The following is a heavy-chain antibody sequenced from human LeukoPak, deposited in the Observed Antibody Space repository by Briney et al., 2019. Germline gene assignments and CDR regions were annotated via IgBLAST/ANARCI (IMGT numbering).Heavy chain of an antibody. V-gene: IGHV3-30*02. Sequence: GGSLRLSCAASGFTVSSNYMSWVRQAPGKGLEWVAFIRYDGSNKKHAESVKGRFTISRDNSKNTLYLQMNSLRGEDTAVYYCARRAQKWELLRRYYFDYWGQGTLVTVSS. CDR3: ARRAQKWELLRRYYFDY. CDR1: GFTVSSNY. CDR2: IRYDGSNK. D-gene: IGHD1-26*01. J-gene: IGHJ4*02.